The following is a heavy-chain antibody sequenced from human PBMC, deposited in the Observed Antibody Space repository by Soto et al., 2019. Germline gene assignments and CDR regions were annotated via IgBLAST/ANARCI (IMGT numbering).Heavy chain of an antibody. CDR3: VKSATIAAAATDYFDY. Sequence: XGSLRLSCSVSGFTFSRYAMHVVRQAPGKGLEYVSGISSNGEKTYYADPVKGRFTISRDNSKNTLYLQMGSLRGEDTALYHCVKSATIAAAATDYFDYWGQGTLVTVSS. V-gene: IGHV3-64D*06. CDR1: GFTFSRYA. J-gene: IGHJ4*02. CDR2: ISSNGEKT. D-gene: IGHD6-25*01.